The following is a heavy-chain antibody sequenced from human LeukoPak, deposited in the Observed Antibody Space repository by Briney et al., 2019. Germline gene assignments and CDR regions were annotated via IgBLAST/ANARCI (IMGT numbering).Heavy chain of an antibody. V-gene: IGHV4-30-2*01. CDR1: GGSISSGGYS. D-gene: IGHD4-11*01. Sequence: PSQTLSLTCAVSGGSISSGGYSWSWIRQPPGKGLEWIGYIYHSGSTYYNPSLKSRVTISVDTSKNQFSLKLSSVTAADTAVYYCARMDYTRPRGFDYWGQGTLVTVSS. CDR3: ARMDYTRPRGFDY. CDR2: IYHSGST. J-gene: IGHJ4*02.